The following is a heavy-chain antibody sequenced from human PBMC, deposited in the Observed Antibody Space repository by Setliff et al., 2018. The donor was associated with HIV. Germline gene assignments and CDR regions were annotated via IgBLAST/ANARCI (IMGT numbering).Heavy chain of an antibody. V-gene: IGHV3-23*03. D-gene: IGHD2-2*01. CDR2: IYSGGGST. Sequence: PGGSLRLSCAASGFTFSSYAMSWVRQAPGKGLEWVSIIYSGGGSTYYADSVKGRFTISRDNSKNTLYLQMNSLRAEDTAVYYCAKDHLVVVPADNDWFDPWGQGTLVTVSS. CDR3: AKDHLVVVPADNDWFDP. CDR1: GFTFSSYA. J-gene: IGHJ5*02.